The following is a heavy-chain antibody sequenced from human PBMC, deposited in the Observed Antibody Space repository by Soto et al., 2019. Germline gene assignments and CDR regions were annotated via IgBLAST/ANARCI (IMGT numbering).Heavy chain of an antibody. Sequence: QVQLVESGGGVVQPGRSLRLSCAASGFTFSSYAMHWVRQAPGKGLEWVAVTSYDGSNKYYADSVKGRFTISRDNSKNTLYLQMNSLRAEDTAVYYCARPMIVVVPFDYWGQGTLVTVSS. CDR1: GFTFSSYA. J-gene: IGHJ4*02. CDR2: TSYDGSNK. D-gene: IGHD3-22*01. V-gene: IGHV3-30-3*01. CDR3: ARPMIVVVPFDY.